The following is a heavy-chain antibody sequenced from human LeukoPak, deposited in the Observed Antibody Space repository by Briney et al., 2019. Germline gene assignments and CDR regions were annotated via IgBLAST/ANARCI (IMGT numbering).Heavy chain of an antibody. CDR1: RFTFSSYW. CDR2: IKQDGSEK. D-gene: IGHD6-13*01. V-gene: IGHV3-7*01. Sequence: PGGSLRLSCAPSRFTFSSYWISSVRQAPGRGVAWVANIKQDGSEKYYVDSVKGRFTISRDNAKNALYLQMNSLIAEDTAVYYCAREGPWQQLSIYYYYYYMDVWGKGTTVTGSS. CDR3: AREGPWQQLSIYYYYYYMDV. J-gene: IGHJ6*03.